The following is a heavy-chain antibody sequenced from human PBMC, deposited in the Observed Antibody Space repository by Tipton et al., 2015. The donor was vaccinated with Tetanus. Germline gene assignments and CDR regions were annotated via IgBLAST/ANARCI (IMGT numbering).Heavy chain of an antibody. Sequence: QLVQSGAEVKKPGASVKVSCKASGYTFTGYYMHWVRQAPGQGLEWMGWINPNSGGTNYAQKFQGRVTMTRDTSISTAYMELSRLRADDTAVYYCARINRITMVRVPMDVWGQGTTVTVSS. V-gene: IGHV1-2*02. D-gene: IGHD3-10*01. CDR2: INPNSGGT. J-gene: IGHJ6*02. CDR1: GYTFTGYY. CDR3: ARINRITMVRVPMDV.